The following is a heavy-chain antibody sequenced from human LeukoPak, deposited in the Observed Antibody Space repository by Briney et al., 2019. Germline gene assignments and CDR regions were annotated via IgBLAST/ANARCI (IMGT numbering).Heavy chain of an antibody. V-gene: IGHV1-8*01. CDR3: ARDRGSSWTHYYYYGMDV. J-gene: IGHJ6*02. CDR2: MNPNSGNT. D-gene: IGHD6-13*01. CDR1: GYTFTSYD. Sequence: ASVKVSCKASGYTFTSYDINWARQATGQGLEWMGWMNPNSGNTGYAQKFQGRVTMTRNTSISTAYMELSSLRSEDTAVYYCARDRGSSWTHYYYYGMDVWGQGTTVTVSS.